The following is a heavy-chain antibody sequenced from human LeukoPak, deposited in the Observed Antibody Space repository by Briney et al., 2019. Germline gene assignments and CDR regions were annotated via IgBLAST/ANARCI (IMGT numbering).Heavy chain of an antibody. J-gene: IGHJ6*03. CDR2: ISSSGNTI. D-gene: IGHD2-2*01. CDR3: ARDTYCSSTSCFPYYMDV. CDR1: GFTFSDYY. V-gene: IGHV3-11*04. Sequence: GGSLRLSCAASGFTFSDYYMSWIRQAPGKGLEWVSYISSSGNTIYYADSVKGRFTISRDNAKNSLYLQMNSLRAEDTAVYYCARDTYCSSTSCFPYYMDVWGTGTTVTVSS.